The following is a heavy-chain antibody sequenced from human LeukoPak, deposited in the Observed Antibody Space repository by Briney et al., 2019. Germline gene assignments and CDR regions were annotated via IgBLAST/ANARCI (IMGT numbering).Heavy chain of an antibody. J-gene: IGHJ4*02. V-gene: IGHV4-59*11. CDR1: GGSISGHH. D-gene: IGHD5-24*01. CDR2: IYYGGST. Sequence: SETLSLTCTVSGGSISGHHWNWIRQPPGKGLEWIGYIYYGGSTNNNPSLKSRVTISVDTSKNQFSLKLSSVTAADTAVYYCARGGMATRGAFDYWGQGTLVTVSS. CDR3: ARGGMATRGAFDY.